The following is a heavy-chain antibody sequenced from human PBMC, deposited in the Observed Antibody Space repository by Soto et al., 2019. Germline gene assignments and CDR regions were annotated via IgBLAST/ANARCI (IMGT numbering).Heavy chain of an antibody. CDR3: ARAPRGNYGYPSYFDY. CDR2: IYYSGST. V-gene: IGHV4-59*01. J-gene: IGHJ4*02. Sequence: TSLTMSLTCTVADGSIISYYWSWIRQPPGKGLEWIGYIYYSGSTNYNPSLKSRVTISVDTSKNQFSLKLSSVTAADTAVYYCARAPRGNYGYPSYFDYWGQGTLVTVSS. D-gene: IGHD3-10*01. CDR1: DGSIISYY.